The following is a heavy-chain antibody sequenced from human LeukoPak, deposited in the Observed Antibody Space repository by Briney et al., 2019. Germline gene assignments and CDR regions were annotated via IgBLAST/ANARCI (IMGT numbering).Heavy chain of an antibody. J-gene: IGHJ4*02. D-gene: IGHD3-22*01. V-gene: IGHV3-23*01. Sequence: GGSLRLSCAASGFAFSDYSMSWVRQAPGKGLEWLSAISGSADGTYYTDSVKGRFTISRDNSKNTLYLQMNSLRAEDTAVYYCVKERDSRGYFDYWGQGTLVTVSS. CDR2: ISGSADGT. CDR3: VKERDSRGYFDY. CDR1: GFAFSDYS.